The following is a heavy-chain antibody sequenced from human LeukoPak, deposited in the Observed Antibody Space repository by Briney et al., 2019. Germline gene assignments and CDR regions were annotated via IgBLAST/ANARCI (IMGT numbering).Heavy chain of an antibody. CDR3: TRVLNGGHFDY. CDR1: GFTFSSYE. D-gene: IGHD3-10*01. J-gene: IGHJ4*02. V-gene: IGHV3-48*03. CDR2: ISSSGGTI. Sequence: GGSLRLSCAASGFTFSSYEMNWVRQAPGKGLEWVSYISSSGGTIHYADSVKGRFTVSRDNAKNSLYLQMNSLRAEDTAVYYCTRVLNGGHFDYRGQGTLVTVSS.